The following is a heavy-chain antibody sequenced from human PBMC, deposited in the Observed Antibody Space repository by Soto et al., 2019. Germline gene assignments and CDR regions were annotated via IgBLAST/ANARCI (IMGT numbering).Heavy chain of an antibody. D-gene: IGHD4-4*01. Sequence: GASVKFSCKSSGYTFTGYYVHWVREAPGQGLEWMGWINPETGGTSYAQKFQGRVTLSRDTSINTAYLELSRLRFDDTAMYYCARHISNFRYYYYAMDVWGQGTTVTVSS. V-gene: IGHV1-2*02. CDR3: ARHISNFRYYYYAMDV. J-gene: IGHJ6*02. CDR2: INPETGGT. CDR1: GYTFTGYY.